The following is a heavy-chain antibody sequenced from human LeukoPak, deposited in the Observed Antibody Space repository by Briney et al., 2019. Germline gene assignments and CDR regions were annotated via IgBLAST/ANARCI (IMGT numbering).Heavy chain of an antibody. V-gene: IGHV1-8*01. J-gene: IGHJ3*02. CDR2: MNPNSGNT. CDR3: ARGYGGNEFDI. D-gene: IGHD4-23*01. CDR1: GYTFTSYD. Sequence: ASVKVSCKASGYTFTSYDINWVRQATGQGLEWMGWMNPNSGNTNYAQKLQGRVTMTTDTSTSTAYMELRSLRSDDTAVYYCARGYGGNEFDIWGQGTMVTVSS.